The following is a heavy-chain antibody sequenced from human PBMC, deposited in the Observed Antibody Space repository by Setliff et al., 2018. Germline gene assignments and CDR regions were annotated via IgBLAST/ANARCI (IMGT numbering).Heavy chain of an antibody. D-gene: IGHD3-3*01. J-gene: IGHJ6*03. Sequence: SETLSLTCTVSGVSISSGSYYYWSWIRQPAGKGLEWTGQIYTSVNTNYNPSLKSRVTISGDTSKNQFSLNLASVTGADTAVYYCARMTGFLYTDVWGKGTTVTVSS. V-gene: IGHV4-61*09. CDR2: IYTSVNT. CDR1: GVSISSGSYYY. CDR3: ARMTGFLYTDV.